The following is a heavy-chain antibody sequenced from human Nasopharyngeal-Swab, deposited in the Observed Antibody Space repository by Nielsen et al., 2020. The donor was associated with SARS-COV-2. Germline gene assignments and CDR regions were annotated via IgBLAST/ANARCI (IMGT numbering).Heavy chain of an antibody. CDR3: ARGEIVVVPAASYYYYYGMDV. D-gene: IGHD2-2*01. J-gene: IGHJ6*02. CDR2: ISAYNGNT. CDR1: GYTFTSYG. Sequence: ASVKVSCKPSGYTFTSYGISWVRQAPGQGLGWMGWISAYNGNTNYAQKLQGRVTMTTDTSTSTAYMELRSLRSDDTAVYYCARGEIVVVPAASYYYYYGMDVWGQGTTVTVSS. V-gene: IGHV1-18*01.